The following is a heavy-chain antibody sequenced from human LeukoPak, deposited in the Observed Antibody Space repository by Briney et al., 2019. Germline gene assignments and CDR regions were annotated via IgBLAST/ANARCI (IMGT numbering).Heavy chain of an antibody. J-gene: IGHJ5*02. D-gene: IGHD3-10*01. V-gene: IGHV4-4*09. Sequence: SETLSLTCTVSGGSISSYYWSWIRQPPGKGLEWIGYIYATGSANYNPSLKSRVTISVDTSKNQFSLNLRSVTAADTAVYYCARHGSVRSPLGPWGQGTLVTVSS. CDR2: IYATGSA. CDR1: GGSISSYY. CDR3: ARHGSVRSPLGP.